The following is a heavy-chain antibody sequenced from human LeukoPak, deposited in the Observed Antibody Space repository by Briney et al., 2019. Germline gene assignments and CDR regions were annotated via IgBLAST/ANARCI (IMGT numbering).Heavy chain of an antibody. J-gene: IGHJ4*02. CDR3: ATLTGNPYY. Sequence: GGSLRLSCAASGFTFSSYAMSWVRQAPGKGLEWVSAISGGAVSTYYADSVKGRFTISRDNSKNTLYLQMNSLRAEDTAIYYCATLTGNPYYWGPGTLVTVSS. CDR1: GFTFSSYA. V-gene: IGHV3-23*01. CDR2: ISGGAVST. D-gene: IGHD1-20*01.